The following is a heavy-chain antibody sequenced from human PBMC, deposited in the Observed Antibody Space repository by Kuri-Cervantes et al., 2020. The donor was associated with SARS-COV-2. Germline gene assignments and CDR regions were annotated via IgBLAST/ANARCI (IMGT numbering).Heavy chain of an antibody. CDR1: VGTFSSYT. J-gene: IGHJ4*02. CDR3: ATDFAVFGSGGSCCLH. CDR2: IIPIFGTA. D-gene: IGHD2-15*01. Sequence: SVKVSCKASVGTFSSYTISWVRQATGQGLEWMGGIIPIFGTANYAQKFQGRVTITADKSTGTAYMELSSLRSEDTAVYYCATDFAVFGSGGSCCLHWGQGTLVTVSS. V-gene: IGHV1-69*06.